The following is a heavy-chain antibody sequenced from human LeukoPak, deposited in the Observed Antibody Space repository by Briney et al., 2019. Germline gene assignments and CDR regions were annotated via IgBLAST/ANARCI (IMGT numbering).Heavy chain of an antibody. CDR1: GGSISSGDYY. CDR2: IYYSGST. V-gene: IGHV4-30-4*01. CDR3: ARGGSGSYAFDY. D-gene: IGHD1-26*01. J-gene: IGHJ4*02. Sequence: SETLSLTCTVSGGSISSGDYYWSWIRQPPGKGLEWIGYIYYSGSTYYNPSLKSRVTISVDTSKNQFSLKLSSVTAADTAVYYCARGGSGSYAFDYWGQGTLVTVSS.